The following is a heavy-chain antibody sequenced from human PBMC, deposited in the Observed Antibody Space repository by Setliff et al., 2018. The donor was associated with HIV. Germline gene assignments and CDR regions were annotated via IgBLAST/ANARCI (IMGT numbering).Heavy chain of an antibody. CDR3: AGYYGSGTYHRWFDP. CDR1: GGSISTYY. V-gene: IGHV4-59*08. D-gene: IGHD3-10*01. CDR2: IYFTGSS. J-gene: IGHJ5*02. Sequence: PSETLSLTCTVSGGSISTYYWSWIRQPPGKGLEWIGSIYFTGSSDNSPSLKSRVTLSVDTSKHQFSLKLSAVTAADTAVYYCAGYYGSGTYHRWFDPWGQGKLVTVSS.